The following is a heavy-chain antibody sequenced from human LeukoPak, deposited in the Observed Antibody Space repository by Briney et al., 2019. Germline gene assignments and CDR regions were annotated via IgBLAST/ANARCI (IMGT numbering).Heavy chain of an antibody. CDR2: ISAYNGNT. J-gene: IGHJ4*02. CDR1: GYTFTSYG. CDR3: ARDRDPIGYCSGGSCFGLDY. V-gene: IGHV1-18*01. Sequence: GASVKVSCKASGYTFTSYGISWVRQAPGQGLEWMGWISAYNGNTNYAQKLQGRVTITTDTSTSTAYMELRSLRSDDTAVYYCARDRDPIGYCSGGSCFGLDYWGQGTLVTVSS. D-gene: IGHD2-15*01.